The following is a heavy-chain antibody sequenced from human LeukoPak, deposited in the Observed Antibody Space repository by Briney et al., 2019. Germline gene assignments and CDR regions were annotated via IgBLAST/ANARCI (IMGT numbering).Heavy chain of an antibody. V-gene: IGHV3-23*01. CDR1: GFTFSSYA. CDR2: FSGSGGST. D-gene: IGHD5-18*01. CDR3: AKGGYSYGYGAFDI. Sequence: PGGSLRLSCAASGFTFSSYAMSWVRQAPGKGLECISGFSGSGGSTYYADSVKGRFTISRDNSKNTLCLQMNSLRAEDTAVYYCAKGGYSYGYGAFDIWGQGTMVTVSS. J-gene: IGHJ3*02.